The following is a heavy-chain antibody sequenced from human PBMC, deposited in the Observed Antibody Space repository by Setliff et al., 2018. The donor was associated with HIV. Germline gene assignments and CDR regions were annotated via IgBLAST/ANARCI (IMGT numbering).Heavy chain of an antibody. CDR2: IYYSGST. D-gene: IGHD3-3*01. V-gene: IGHV4-59*01. CDR1: GGSISSYY. J-gene: IGHJ6*02. Sequence: PSETLSLTCTVSGGSISSYYWSWIRQPPGKGLEWIGYIYYSGSTNYNPFLKSRVTISVDTSKNQVSLKLSSVIAADTAVYYCARIFGDQGYYYGMDVWGQGTTVTVSS. CDR3: ARIFGDQGYYYGMDV.